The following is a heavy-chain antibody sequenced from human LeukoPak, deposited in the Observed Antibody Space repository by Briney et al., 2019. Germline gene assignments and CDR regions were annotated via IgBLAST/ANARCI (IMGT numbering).Heavy chain of an antibody. V-gene: IGHV3-7*01. Sequence: GGSLRLSCAASGFTFSSYWMSWVRQAPGKGLEWVANIKQDGSEKYYVDSVKGRFTISRDNAKNSLYLQMHSLRAEDTAVYYCARNGILSYSSSEGDYWGQGTLVTVSS. CDR2: IKQDGSEK. D-gene: IGHD6-13*01. J-gene: IGHJ4*02. CDR3: ARNGILSYSSSEGDY. CDR1: GFTFSSYW.